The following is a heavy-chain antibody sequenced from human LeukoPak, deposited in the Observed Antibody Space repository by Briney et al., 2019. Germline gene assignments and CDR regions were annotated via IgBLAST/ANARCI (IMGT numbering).Heavy chain of an antibody. V-gene: IGHV1-46*01. CDR1: GGTFSSYA. J-gene: IGHJ4*02. CDR2: INPSGGST. CDR3: ARDLLGNDYLDY. Sequence: ASVKVSCKASGGTFSSYAISWVRQAPGQGLEWMGIINPSGGSTSYAQKFQGRVTMTRDTSTSTVYMELSSLRSEDTAVYYCARDLLGNDYLDYWGQGTLVTVSS. D-gene: IGHD2/OR15-2a*01.